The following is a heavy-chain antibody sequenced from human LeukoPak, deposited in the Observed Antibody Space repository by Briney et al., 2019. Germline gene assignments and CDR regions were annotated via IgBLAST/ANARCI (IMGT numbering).Heavy chain of an antibody. CDR2: ISTYNGIT. Sequence: EASVKVSCKASGYTFNSYAITWVRQAPGQGLEWMGWISTYNGITSYAQKLQGRVTMTTDTSTSTAYVELRSLGSDDTAVYYCARGSGSYLDYWGQGTLVTVSS. V-gene: IGHV1-18*01. D-gene: IGHD1-26*01. CDR1: GYTFNSYA. J-gene: IGHJ4*02. CDR3: ARGSGSYLDY.